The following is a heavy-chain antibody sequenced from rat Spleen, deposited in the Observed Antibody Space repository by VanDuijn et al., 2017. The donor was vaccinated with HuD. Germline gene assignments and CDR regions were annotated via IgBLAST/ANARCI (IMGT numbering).Heavy chain of an antibody. CDR3: ATSYYGYKRFAY. CDR2: ISSSSGTI. J-gene: IGHJ3*01. D-gene: IGHD1-9*01. CDR1: GFTFSDYA. Sequence: EVQLVESGGGLVQPGRSLKLPCVTSGFTFSDYAMNWIRQAPGKGLEWVAYISSSSGTIYYADTVKGRFTISRDNAKNTLYLQLNSLRSEDTAVYYCATSYYGYKRFAYWGQGTLVTVSS. V-gene: IGHV5-34*01.